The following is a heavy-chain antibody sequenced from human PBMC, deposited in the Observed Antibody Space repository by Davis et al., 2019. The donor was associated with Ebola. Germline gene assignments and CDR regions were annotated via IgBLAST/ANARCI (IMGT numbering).Heavy chain of an antibody. CDR3: AKSGLSFGVVKYHYGMDV. V-gene: IGHV1-8*01. CDR1: LYTFISYD. CDR2: MNPNSGNT. J-gene: IGHJ6*04. D-gene: IGHD3-3*01. Sequence: SVPVSRKASLYTFISYDIHWVRQAAGQGLAWMGWMNPNSGNTGYAQKFQGRVTLTADKSTSTAYMELSSLRSEETAVYYCAKSGLSFGVVKYHYGMDVWGKGTTVTVSS.